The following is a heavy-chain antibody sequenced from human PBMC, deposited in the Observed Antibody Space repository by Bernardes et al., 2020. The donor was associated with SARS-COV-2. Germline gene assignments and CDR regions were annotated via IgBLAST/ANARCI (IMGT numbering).Heavy chain of an antibody. CDR2: ISTSGSPT. V-gene: IGHV3-23*01. CDR3: AKRLSGNNPFDY. Sequence: GGSLILSCAASGFTFTNYALTWVRQAPGKGLEWVSIISTSGSPTFYADSVKGRFTISRDNSKNTLYLQMNSLRDEDTAVYYCAKRLSGNNPFDYWGHGTLVTVSS. D-gene: IGHD1-26*01. CDR1: GFTFTNYA. J-gene: IGHJ4*01.